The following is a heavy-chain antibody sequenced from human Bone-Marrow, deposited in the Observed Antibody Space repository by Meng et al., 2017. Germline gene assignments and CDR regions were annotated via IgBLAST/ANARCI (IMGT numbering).Heavy chain of an antibody. V-gene: IGHV3-33*01. CDR2: SWYHGSNN. J-gene: IGHJ4*02. D-gene: IGHD6-13*01. Sequence: WVRQVPAKGLKWLAVSWYHGSNNYYADSVKGRFTISRDNSKNPLYLQMNSLRAEDTAVYYCARGPRVISAIAAAGIDYWGQGTLVTVSS. CDR3: ARGPRVISAIAAAGIDY.